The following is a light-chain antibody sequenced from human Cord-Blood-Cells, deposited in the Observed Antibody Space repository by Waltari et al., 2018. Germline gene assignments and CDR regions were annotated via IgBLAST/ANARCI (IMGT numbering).Light chain of an antibody. CDR1: SSDVGSYNL. Sequence: QSALTQPPSVSGSPGQSVTISCTGTSSDVGSYNLVSWYQQHPGKAPKLMIYEGSKRPSGVSIRFSGSKSGNTASLTISGLQAEDEADYYCCSYAGSSTVFGGGTKLTVL. V-gene: IGLV2-23*01. CDR2: EGS. CDR3: CSYAGSSTV. J-gene: IGLJ3*02.